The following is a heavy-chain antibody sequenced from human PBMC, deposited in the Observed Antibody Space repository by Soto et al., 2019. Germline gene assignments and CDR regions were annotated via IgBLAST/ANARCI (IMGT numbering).Heavy chain of an antibody. D-gene: IGHD2-15*01. CDR3: ARVLSSGGFDH. CDR1: GGTFSSYA. Sequence: SVKVSCKASGGTFSSYAITWVRQAPGQGLEWMGGIIPIFGTANYAQKFQGRVTITADESTSTAYMELSSLRSEDTAMYYCARVLSSGGFDHWGQGTLVTVSS. V-gene: IGHV1-69*13. CDR2: IIPIFGTA. J-gene: IGHJ4*02.